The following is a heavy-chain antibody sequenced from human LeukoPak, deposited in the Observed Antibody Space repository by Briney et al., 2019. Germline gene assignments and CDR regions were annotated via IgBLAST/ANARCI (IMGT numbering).Heavy chain of an antibody. V-gene: IGHV3-7*01. CDR2: IRQDGRDK. J-gene: IGHJ4*02. CDR1: GFSFENYC. Sequence: QPGGSLRLSCVASGFSFENYCMTWVRQAPGKGLEWVANIRQDGRDKDYVDSVKGRFTISRDNAKNSLFLQMNSLRAEDTAVYYCARDTTDSTDYWGQGTLVTVSS. D-gene: IGHD1-1*01. CDR3: ARDTTDSTDY.